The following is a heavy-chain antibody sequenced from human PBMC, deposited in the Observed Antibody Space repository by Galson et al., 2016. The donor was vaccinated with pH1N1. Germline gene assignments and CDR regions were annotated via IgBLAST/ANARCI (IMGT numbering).Heavy chain of an antibody. CDR1: GGSISSRNW. Sequence: SETLSLTCAVSGGSISSRNWWSWVRQPPGQGLEWIGETYHIGGTNYNPSLKSRVTISLDKSKNHFSLNLASVTAADTAIYYCARDQGVNNWNDVSRWFDSWGQGILVTVSS. CDR2: TYHIGGT. D-gene: IGHD1-1*01. CDR3: ARDQGVNNWNDVSRWFDS. J-gene: IGHJ5*01. V-gene: IGHV4-4*02.